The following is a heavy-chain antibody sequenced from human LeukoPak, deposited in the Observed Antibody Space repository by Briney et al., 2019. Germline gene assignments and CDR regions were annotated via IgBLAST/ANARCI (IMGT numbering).Heavy chain of an antibody. CDR3: ARTLPSGSYNWFDP. CDR2: ISAYNGNT. Sequence: ASVKVSRKASGYTFTSYGISWVRQAPGQGLEWMGWISAYNGNTNYAQKLQGRVTMTTDTSTSTAYMELRSLRSDDTAVYYCARTLPSGSYNWFDPWGQGTRVTVSS. CDR1: GYTFTSYG. D-gene: IGHD1-26*01. V-gene: IGHV1-18*01. J-gene: IGHJ5*02.